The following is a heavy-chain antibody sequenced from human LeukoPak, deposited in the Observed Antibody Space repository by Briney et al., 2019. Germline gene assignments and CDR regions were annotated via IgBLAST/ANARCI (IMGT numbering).Heavy chain of an antibody. Sequence: SETLSLTCAVSGGSFSGYYWSWIRQPPGKGLEWIGEINHSGSTNYNPSLKSRLTISVDTSKNQFSLKLSSVTAADTAVYYCARGQGVIPAAYYYYYYYMDVWGKGTTVTVSS. CDR3: ARGQGVIPAAYYYYYYYMDV. CDR2: INHSGST. D-gene: IGHD2-2*01. CDR1: GGSFSGYY. J-gene: IGHJ6*03. V-gene: IGHV4-34*01.